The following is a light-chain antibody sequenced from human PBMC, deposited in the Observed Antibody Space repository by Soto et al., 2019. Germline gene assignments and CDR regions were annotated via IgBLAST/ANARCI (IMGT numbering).Light chain of an antibody. CDR1: SSDVGGYNY. V-gene: IGLV2-14*01. CDR2: EVS. Sequence: QSALTQPASVSGSPGQSITISCTGSSSDVGGYNYVSWYQQHPGNAPKLMIYEVSNRPSGVSNRFSGSKSGSTASLTISGLQSEDDADYYCSSYTSSYTLVFGTGTKVTVL. J-gene: IGLJ1*01. CDR3: SSYTSSYTLV.